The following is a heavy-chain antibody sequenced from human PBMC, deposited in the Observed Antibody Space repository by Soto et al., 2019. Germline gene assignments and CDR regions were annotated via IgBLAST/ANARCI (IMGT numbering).Heavy chain of an antibody. V-gene: IGHV1-69*12. D-gene: IGHD4-17*01. CDR2: IIPIFGTA. CDR1: GGTFSSYA. CDR3: ARVRGRMGGTGYGDYGYYFDY. Sequence: QVQLVQSGAEVKKPGSSVKVSCKASGGTFSSYAISWVRQAPGQGLEWMGGIIPIFGTANYAQKFQGRVTITADESTSTAYRELSSLRSEDTAVYYCARVRGRMGGTGYGDYGYYFDYWGQGTLVTVSS. J-gene: IGHJ4*02.